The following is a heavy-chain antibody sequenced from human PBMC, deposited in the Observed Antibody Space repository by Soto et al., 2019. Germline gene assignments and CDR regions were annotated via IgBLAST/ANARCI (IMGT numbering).Heavy chain of an antibody. V-gene: IGHV3-23*01. CDR3: AKDRFYYYGSGSYYPSYFDY. D-gene: IGHD3-10*01. CDR1: GFTFSTYA. CDR2: ISGSGGGT. Sequence: GGSLRLSCAASGFTFSTYAITWVRQAPGKGLEWVSAISGSGGGTYYADSVKGRFTISRDNSKNTLYLQMNSLRAEDTAVYYCAKDRFYYYGSGSYYPSYFDYWGQGTLVTVSS. J-gene: IGHJ4*02.